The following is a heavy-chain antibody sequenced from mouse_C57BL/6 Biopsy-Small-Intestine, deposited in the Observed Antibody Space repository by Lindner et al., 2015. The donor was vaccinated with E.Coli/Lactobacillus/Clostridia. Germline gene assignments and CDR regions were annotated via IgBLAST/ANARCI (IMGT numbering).Heavy chain of an antibody. Sequence: VQLQESGAELARPGASVILSCKASGYTFTSYGISWVKQRTGQGLEWIGEIFPRSGNTYYNEKFKGKATLTADKSSSTAYIELRSLTSEDSAVYFCARGYDGYYGYFDVWGTGTTVTVSS. CDR2: IFPRSGNT. J-gene: IGHJ1*03. CDR3: ARGYDGYYGYFDV. V-gene: IGHV1-81*01. CDR1: GYTFTSYG. D-gene: IGHD2-3*01.